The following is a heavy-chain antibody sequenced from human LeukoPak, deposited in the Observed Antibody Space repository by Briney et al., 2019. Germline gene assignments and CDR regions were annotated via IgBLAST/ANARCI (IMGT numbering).Heavy chain of an antibody. CDR3: ARVFHGATYYYDSSGYLDDY. V-gene: IGHV4-59*08. D-gene: IGHD3-22*01. J-gene: IGHJ4*02. CDR2: IYYSGST. Sequence: SETLSLTCTVSGGSISSYYWSWIRQPPGKGLEWIGYIYYSGSTNYNPSLKSRVTISVDTSKNQFSLKLSSVTAADTAVYYCARVFHGATYYYDSSGYLDDYWGQGTLVTVSS. CDR1: GGSISSYY.